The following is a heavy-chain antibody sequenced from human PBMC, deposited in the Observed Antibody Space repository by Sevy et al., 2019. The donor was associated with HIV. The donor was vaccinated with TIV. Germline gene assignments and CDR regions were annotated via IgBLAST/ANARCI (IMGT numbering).Heavy chain of an antibody. CDR2: IKRDGSEK. CDR3: ARDCSSTSCLWGLDV. Sequence: GSLRLSCAASGFTFSNYWMSWVRQAPGKGLEWVANIKRDGSEKYYMASVKGRFTISRDNAKNSLYLQINSLRAEDTAMYYCARDCSSTSCLWGLDVWGQGTTVIVSS. CDR1: GFTFSNYW. D-gene: IGHD2-2*01. V-gene: IGHV3-7*03. J-gene: IGHJ6*02.